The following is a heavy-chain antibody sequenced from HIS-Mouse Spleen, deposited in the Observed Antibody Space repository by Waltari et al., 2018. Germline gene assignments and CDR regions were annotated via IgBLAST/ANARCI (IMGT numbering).Heavy chain of an antibody. CDR1: GGSFSGYY. J-gene: IGHJ4*02. V-gene: IGHV4-34*01. CDR2: INHSGST. Sequence: QVQLQQWGAGLLKPSETLSPTCAVHGGSFSGYYWSCIRQPPGKGLEWIGEINHSGSTNYNPSLKSRVTISVDTSKNQFSLKLSSVTAADTAVYYCAGYNWNYGTDYWGQGTLVTVSS. D-gene: IGHD1-7*01. CDR3: AGYNWNYGTDY.